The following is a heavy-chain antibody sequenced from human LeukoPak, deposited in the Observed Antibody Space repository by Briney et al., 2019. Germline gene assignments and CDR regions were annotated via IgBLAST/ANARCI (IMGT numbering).Heavy chain of an antibody. V-gene: IGHV3-49*04. CDR2: IRSKAYGGTT. D-gene: IGHD2-21*02. CDR1: GFTFGDYA. CDR3: TRDCIVVVTAIPDYYYGMGV. J-gene: IGHJ6*02. Sequence: GGSLRLSCTASGFTFGDYAMSWVRQAPGKGLEWVGFIRSKAYGGTTEYAASVKGRFTISRDDSKSIAYLQMNSLKTEDTAVYYCTRDCIVVVTAIPDYYYGMGVWGQGTTVTVSS.